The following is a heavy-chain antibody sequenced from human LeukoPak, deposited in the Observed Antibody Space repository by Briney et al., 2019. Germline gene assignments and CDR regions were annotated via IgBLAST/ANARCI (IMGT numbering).Heavy chain of an antibody. CDR2: IYTSGST. D-gene: IGHD5-24*01. Sequence: SETLSLTCTVSGGSISSGSYYWSWIRQPAGKGLEWIGRIYTSGSTNYNPSLKSRVTISVDTSKNQFSLKLSSVTAADTAVYYCARESRDGYNYGYFDYWGQGTLVTVSS. V-gene: IGHV4-61*02. J-gene: IGHJ4*02. CDR3: ARESRDGYNYGYFDY. CDR1: GGSISSGSYY.